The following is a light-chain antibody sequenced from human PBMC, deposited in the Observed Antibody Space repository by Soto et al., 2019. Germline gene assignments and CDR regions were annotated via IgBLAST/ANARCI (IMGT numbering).Light chain of an antibody. CDR2: GAS. CDR1: QSVISDY. V-gene: IGKV3-20*01. Sequence: EIVLTQSPGTLSLSPGERATLSCRASQSVISDYLAWYQQKPGQAPRLLIYGASSRATGIPDRFSGSGSGTDFILTISRLEPEDFAVYYCQQFTSYTWTFGQGTKVDIK. J-gene: IGKJ1*01. CDR3: QQFTSYTWT.